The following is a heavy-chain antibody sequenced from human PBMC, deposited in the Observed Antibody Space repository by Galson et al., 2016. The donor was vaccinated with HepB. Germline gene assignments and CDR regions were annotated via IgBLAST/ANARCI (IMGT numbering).Heavy chain of an antibody. D-gene: IGHD3-22*01. Sequence: SLRLSCAASGFTFDDYTMHWVRQAPGKGLEWVSLISSDGHGTYYADSVKGRFTISRDNSKNSLYLQMSSMRTEDSAVYYCAKDMNDRPFYYYPMDVWGQGTTVTVSS. J-gene: IGHJ6*02. V-gene: IGHV3-43*01. CDR2: ISSDGHGT. CDR1: GFTFDDYT. CDR3: AKDMNDRPFYYYPMDV.